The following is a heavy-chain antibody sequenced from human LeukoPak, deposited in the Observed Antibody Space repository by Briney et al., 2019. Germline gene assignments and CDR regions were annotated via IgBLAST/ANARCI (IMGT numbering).Heavy chain of an antibody. Sequence: SETLSLTCAVYGGSFSGYYWSWIRQPPGKGLEWIGEINHSGSTNYNPSLKSRVTISVDTSKNQFSLKLSSVTAADTAVYYCARGEANWFDPWGQGTLVTVSS. J-gene: IGHJ5*02. CDR2: INHSGST. CDR1: GGSFSGYY. CDR3: ARGEANWFDP. V-gene: IGHV4-34*01.